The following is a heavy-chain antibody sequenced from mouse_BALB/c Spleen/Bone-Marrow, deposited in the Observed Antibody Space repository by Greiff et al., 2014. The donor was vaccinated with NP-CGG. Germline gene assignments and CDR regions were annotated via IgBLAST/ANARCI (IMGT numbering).Heavy chain of an antibody. Sequence: VQLQQSGAELAKPGASVKMSCKASGYTFTSYWMHWVKQRPGQGLEWIGYINHSTGYTEYNQKFKDKATLTADKSSNTAYMQLSSLTSEDSAVYYCARETALHYNGCWFAYWGQGTLVTVSA. CDR3: ARETALHYNGCWFAY. J-gene: IGHJ3*01. D-gene: IGHD1-2*01. CDR2: INHSTGYT. CDR1: GYTFTSYW. V-gene: IGHV1-7*01.